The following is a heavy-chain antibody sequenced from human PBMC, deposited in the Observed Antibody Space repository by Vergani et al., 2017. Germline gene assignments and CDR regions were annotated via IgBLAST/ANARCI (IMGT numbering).Heavy chain of an antibody. J-gene: IGHJ4*02. CDR3: ARLFYGSGSYAPIDY. V-gene: IGHV4-38-2*01. CDR1: GYSISSGYY. Sequence: QVQLQESGPGLVKPSETLSLTCAVSGYSISSGYYWGWIRQPPGKGLEWIGSIYHSGSTYYNPSLKSRVTISVDTSKNQFSLQLSSVTAADTAVYYCARLFYGSGSYAPIDYWGQGTLVTVSS. CDR2: IYHSGST. D-gene: IGHD3-10*01.